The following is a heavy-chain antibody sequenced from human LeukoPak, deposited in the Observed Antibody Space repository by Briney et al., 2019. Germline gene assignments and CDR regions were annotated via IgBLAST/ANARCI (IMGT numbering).Heavy chain of an antibody. CDR1: GYSFTSYW. CDR2: IYPGDSDT. D-gene: IGHD6-13*01. V-gene: IGHV5-51*01. CDR3: ARLVFRGRSSSWYLDWFDP. J-gene: IGHJ5*02. Sequence: GESLKISCKGSGYSFTSYWIGWVRQMPGKGLEWMGIIYPGDSDTRYSPSFQGQVTISADKSISTAYLQWSSLKASDTAMAYCARLVFRGRSSSWYLDWFDPWGQGTLVTVSS.